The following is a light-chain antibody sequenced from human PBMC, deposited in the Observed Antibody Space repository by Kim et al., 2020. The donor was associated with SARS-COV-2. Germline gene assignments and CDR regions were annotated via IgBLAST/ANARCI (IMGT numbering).Light chain of an antibody. CDR3: LVWDSGSDHPV. CDR1: NIGDTS. Sequence: GATAGIWCGGDNIGDTSLLCARRGPGRAPVLVMYYASDGPSGIPERFSGSNSGNTATLTISRVEAGDEADYYCLVWDSGSDHPVFGGGTQLTVL. J-gene: IGLJ2*01. CDR2: YAS. V-gene: IGLV3-21*04.